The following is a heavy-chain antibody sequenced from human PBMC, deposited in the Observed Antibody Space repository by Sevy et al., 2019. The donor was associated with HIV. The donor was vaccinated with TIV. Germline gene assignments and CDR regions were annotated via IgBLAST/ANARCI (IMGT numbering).Heavy chain of an antibody. CDR3: AGVVNHEASGFSEGMDV. Sequence: SETLSLTCTVSGASISRNYWTWIRQPPGKGLEWIGYIYLSGCSNYNPSLKSRVTISIDASKNKFSLKLNSVLAADTVISYCAGVVNHEASGFSEGMDVWGQGTSVTVSS. J-gene: IGHJ6*02. V-gene: IGHV4-59*13. CDR2: IYLSGCS. CDR1: GASISRNY. D-gene: IGHD5-12*01.